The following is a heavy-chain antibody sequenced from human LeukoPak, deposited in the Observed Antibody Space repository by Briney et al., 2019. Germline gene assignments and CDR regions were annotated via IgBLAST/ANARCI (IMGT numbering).Heavy chain of an antibody. J-gene: IGHJ4*02. CDR1: GGSFSGYY. CDR2: ISSSGSTI. V-gene: IGHV3-11*04. CDR3: ARGPLIPIYGDYVVDY. D-gene: IGHD4-17*01. Sequence: LSLTCAVYGGSFSGYYWSWIRQAPGKGLEWVSYISSSGSTIYYADSVKGRFTISRDNAKNSLYLQMNSLRAEDTAVYYCARGPLIPIYGDYVVDYWGQGTLVTVSS.